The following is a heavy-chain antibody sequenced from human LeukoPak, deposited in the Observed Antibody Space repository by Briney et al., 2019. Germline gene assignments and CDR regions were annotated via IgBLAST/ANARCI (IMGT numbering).Heavy chain of an antibody. CDR3: ARVGFDYYDSSGYRNYYYYYYMDV. CDR1: GDSISSYY. V-gene: IGHV4-59*01. Sequence: PSETLSLTCTVSGDSISSYYWSWIRQPPGKGLEWIGYIYYSGSTNYNPSLKSRVTISVDTSKNQFSLKLSSVTAADTAVYYCARVGFDYYDSSGYRNYYYYYYMDVWGKGTTVTVSS. CDR2: IYYSGST. J-gene: IGHJ6*03. D-gene: IGHD3-22*01.